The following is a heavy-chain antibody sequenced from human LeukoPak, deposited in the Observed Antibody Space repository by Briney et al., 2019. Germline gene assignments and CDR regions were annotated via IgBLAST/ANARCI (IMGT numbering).Heavy chain of an antibody. V-gene: IGHV5-51*01. D-gene: IGHD2-15*01. CDR3: ASPGPEAATPFDY. Sequence: GESLKISCKGSGYSFTSYWIGWVRQMPGKGLEWMGIIYPGDSDTRYSPSFQGQVTISADKSISTAYLQWSSLRSEDTAVYYCASPGPEAATPFDYWGQGTLVTVSS. J-gene: IGHJ4*02. CDR1: GYSFTSYW. CDR2: IYPGDSDT.